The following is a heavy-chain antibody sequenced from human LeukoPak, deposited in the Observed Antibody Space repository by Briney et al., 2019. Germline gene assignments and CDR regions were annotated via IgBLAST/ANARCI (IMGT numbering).Heavy chain of an antibody. D-gene: IGHD3-10*01. V-gene: IGHV3-9*01. CDR2: ICWHWGSI. CDR1: GFPFDEYA. J-gene: IGHJ4*01. CDR3: AKDSGVTMVRGGIRAFNPCDY. Sequence: GRSLRLSCAASGFPFDEYAMHWGRPAPGKGVGWGSGICWHWGSIGFAGPLKGRFTISRDNAKNAMYLQMNSLRAEDTALYYCAKDSGVTMVRGGIRAFNPCDYWGQGTMVTVSS.